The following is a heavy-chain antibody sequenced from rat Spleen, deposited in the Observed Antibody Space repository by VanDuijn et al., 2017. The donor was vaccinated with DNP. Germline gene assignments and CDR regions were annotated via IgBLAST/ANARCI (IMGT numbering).Heavy chain of an antibody. CDR1: GFTFSDYN. CDR2: ISTSGSRT. V-gene: IGHV5S10*01. CDR3: TKEALRAPFDY. D-gene: IGHD3-1*01. Sequence: EVQLVESGGGLVQAGRSLKLSCVASGFTFSDYNMAWVRQAPKKGLEWVTTISTSGSRTYYRDSVKGRFTISRDYAKSILYLEMESLRSEDTATYYCTKEALRAPFDYWGQGVMVTVSS. J-gene: IGHJ2*01.